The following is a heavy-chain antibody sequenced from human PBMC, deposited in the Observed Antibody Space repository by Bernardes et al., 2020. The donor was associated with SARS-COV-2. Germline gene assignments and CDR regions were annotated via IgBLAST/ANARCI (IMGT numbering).Heavy chain of an antibody. Sequence: GSLRLSCAASGFTVSTSYMSWVRQAPGKGLEWVSVIYRGGQTYYADSVKGRFTFSRDNSKNSLYLQMNSLRAEDTAVYYCARRFNTNWAHDYWGQGTLVTVPA. V-gene: IGHV3-66*04. D-gene: IGHD1-1*01. CDR3: ARRFNTNWAHDY. J-gene: IGHJ4*02. CDR2: IYRGGQT. CDR1: GFTVSTSY.